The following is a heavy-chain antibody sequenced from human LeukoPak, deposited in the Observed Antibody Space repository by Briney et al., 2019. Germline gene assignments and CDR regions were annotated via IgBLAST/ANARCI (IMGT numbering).Heavy chain of an antibody. CDR3: ARAPKYQLLYEAHYYYGMDV. CDR2: IYPGDSDT. Sequence: GESLQISCKGSGYSFTSYWIGWVRQMPGKGLEWMGIIYPGDSDTRYSPSFQGQVTISADKSISTAHLQWSSLKASDTAMYYCARAPKYQLLYEAHYYYGMDVWGQGTTVTVSS. V-gene: IGHV5-51*01. D-gene: IGHD2-2*02. J-gene: IGHJ6*02. CDR1: GYSFTSYW.